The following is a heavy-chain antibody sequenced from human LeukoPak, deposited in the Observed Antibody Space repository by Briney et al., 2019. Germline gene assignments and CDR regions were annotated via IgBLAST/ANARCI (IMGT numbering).Heavy chain of an antibody. CDR2: INPKSGGT. J-gene: IGHJ3*02. CDR3: ARGPRITIFGVVMANDAFDI. V-gene: IGHV1-2*02. D-gene: IGHD3-3*01. Sequence: ASVKVSCKASGYTFTDYFMNWVRQAPGQGLEWLGWINPKSGGTVYAQKFQGRVTMTRDTSSSTAYMELSRLRFDDTVLYHCARGPRITIFGVVMANDAFDIWGQGTMVTVSS. CDR1: GYTFTDYF.